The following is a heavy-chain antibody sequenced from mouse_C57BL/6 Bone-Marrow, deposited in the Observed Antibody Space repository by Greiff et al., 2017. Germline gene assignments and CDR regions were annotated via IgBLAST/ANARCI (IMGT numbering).Heavy chain of an antibody. Sequence: VKLQESGAELMKPGASVKLSCKATGYTFTGYWIEWVKQRPGHGLEWIGEILPGSGSTNYNEKFKGKATFTADTSSNTAYMQLSSLTSEDSAIYYCARSTRQLRLRRAWFAYWGQGTLVTVSA. CDR3: ARSTRQLRLRRAWFAY. CDR1: GYTFTGYW. V-gene: IGHV1-9*01. CDR2: ILPGSGST. D-gene: IGHD3-2*02. J-gene: IGHJ3*01.